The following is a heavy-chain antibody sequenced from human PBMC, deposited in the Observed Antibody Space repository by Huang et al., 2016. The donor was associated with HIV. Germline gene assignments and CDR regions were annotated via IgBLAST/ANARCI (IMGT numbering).Heavy chain of an antibody. J-gene: IGHJ4*02. D-gene: IGHD4-4*01. CDR1: GYKFTSYW. CDR3: ARQRAYGSTYADY. Sequence: VQLVQSGAEVKKSGESLKISCKGSGYKFTSYWVGWVRPTHAKVLEGMGIFYPGDSDTRYMPSVQGQVTISADKSISTAYLQWSSLKASDTAMYYCARQRAYGSTYADYWGQGTLVTVSS. V-gene: IGHV5-51*01. CDR2: FYPGDSDT.